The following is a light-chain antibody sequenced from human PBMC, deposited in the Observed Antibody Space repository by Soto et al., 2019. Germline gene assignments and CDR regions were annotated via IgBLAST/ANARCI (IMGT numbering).Light chain of an antibody. J-gene: IGKJ4*01. CDR1: QSVSSN. CDR3: QQYNNWPPLT. V-gene: IGKV3D-15*01. Sequence: EILMTQSPATLSVSPGERATLSCRASQSVSSNLAWYQQKVGQAPRLLIYGASIRATGIPARFSGSGSGTEFTLTISSLQSEGFAVYFCQQYNNWPPLTFGGGTKVEIK. CDR2: GAS.